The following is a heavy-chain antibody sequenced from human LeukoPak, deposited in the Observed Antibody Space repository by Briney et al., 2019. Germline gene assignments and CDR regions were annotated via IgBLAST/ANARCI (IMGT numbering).Heavy chain of an antibody. CDR1: GCTFSSYE. Sequence: GGSLRLSCAVSGCTFSSYEMNWVRQAPGKGLEWVSYISSSGSSIYYADSVKGRVTISRDNAKTSLYLQMDSIRAEDTAVYYCARRFAVAGPRSRYFDYWGQGTLVTVSS. CDR3: ARRFAVAGPRSRYFDY. CDR2: ISSSGSSI. D-gene: IGHD6-19*01. J-gene: IGHJ4*02. V-gene: IGHV3-48*03.